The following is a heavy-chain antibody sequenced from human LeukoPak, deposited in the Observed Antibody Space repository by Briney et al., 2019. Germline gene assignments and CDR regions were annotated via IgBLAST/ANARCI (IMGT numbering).Heavy chain of an antibody. V-gene: IGHV3-23*01. CDR2: ISGSGGST. CDR3: AKDGSLRYFVPSDY. J-gene: IGHJ4*02. Sequence: PGGSLRLSCAASGFTFSSYGMSWVRQAPGKGLEWVSAISGSGGSTYYADSVKGRFTISRDNSKNTLYLQMNSLRAEDTAVYYCAKDGSLRYFVPSDYWGQGTLVTVPS. D-gene: IGHD3-9*01. CDR1: GFTFSSYG.